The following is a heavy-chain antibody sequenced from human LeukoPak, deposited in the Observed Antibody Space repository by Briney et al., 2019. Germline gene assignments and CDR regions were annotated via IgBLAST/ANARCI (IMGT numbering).Heavy chain of an antibody. CDR2: ISYDGNNK. CDR3: AKGDCSSTSCYFQYYYYYMDV. D-gene: IGHD2-2*01. Sequence: GGSLRLSCAASGFTFNTYAMHWVRQAPGKGLEWVAIISYDGNNKYYADSVKGRFTISRDNSKNTLYLQMNNLRAEDTAVYYCAKGDCSSTSCYFQYYYYYMDVWGKGTTVTVSS. V-gene: IGHV3-30-3*01. CDR1: GFTFNTYA. J-gene: IGHJ6*03.